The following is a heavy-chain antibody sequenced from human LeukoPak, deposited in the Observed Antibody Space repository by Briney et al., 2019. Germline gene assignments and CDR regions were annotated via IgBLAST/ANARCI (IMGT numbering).Heavy chain of an antibody. V-gene: IGHV3-23*01. Sequence: GGSLRLSCAASGITFSSYGMSWVRQAPGKGLEWVSSISSTGGTTYYADSVKGRFTISRDNSKNTLYLQMNSLRAEDTAVYYCARDLGSPNYGDYGGDVWGKGTTVTISS. CDR3: ARDLGSPNYGDYGGDV. D-gene: IGHD4-17*01. J-gene: IGHJ6*04. CDR2: ISSTGGTT. CDR1: GITFSSYG.